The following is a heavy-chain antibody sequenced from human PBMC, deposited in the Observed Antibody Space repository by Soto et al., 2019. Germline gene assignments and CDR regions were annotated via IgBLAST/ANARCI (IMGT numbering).Heavy chain of an antibody. CDR1: GFTFSSYA. D-gene: IGHD3-3*01. CDR3: AGSRDGGRAEDFWLGSALGYFDY. J-gene: IGHJ4*02. CDR2: ISYDGSNK. V-gene: IGHV3-30-3*01. Sequence: QVQLVESGGGVVQPGRSLRLSCAASGFTFSSYAMHWVRQAPGKGLEWVAGISYDGSNKYYADSVKGRFTISRDNSKNTPYQQKNSLRAKDTAGYYCAGSRDGGRAEDFWLGSALGYFDYWGQGTLVTVSS.